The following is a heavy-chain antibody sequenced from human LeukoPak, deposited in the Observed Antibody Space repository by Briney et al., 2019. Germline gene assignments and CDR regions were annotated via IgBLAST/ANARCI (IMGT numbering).Heavy chain of an antibody. J-gene: IGHJ5*02. CDR3: AKGSGSSWLPYNWFDP. CDR2: ISGSGGST. V-gene: IGHV3-23*01. D-gene: IGHD6-13*01. Sequence: GGSLRLSCAASGFTFSSYAMSWVRQAPGKGLEWVSAISGSGGSTYYADSVKGRFTISRDNSKNTLYLQMNSLRAEDTAVYYCAKGSGSSWLPYNWFDPWGQGTLVTVSS. CDR1: GFTFSSYA.